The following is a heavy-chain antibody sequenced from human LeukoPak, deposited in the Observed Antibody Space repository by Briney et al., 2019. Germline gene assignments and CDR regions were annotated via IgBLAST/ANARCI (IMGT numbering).Heavy chain of an antibody. D-gene: IGHD6-13*01. CDR1: GFTFSGYP. CDR3: AREPPIAAAGWFDP. CDR2: ISYDGSNK. V-gene: IGHV3-30*14. Sequence: GKSLRLSCAASGFTFSGYPIHWVRQAPGKGLEWVAVISYDGSNKYYADSVKGRFTISRDNSKNTLYLQMNSLRAEDTAVYYCAREPPIAAAGWFDPWGQGTLVIVSS. J-gene: IGHJ5*02.